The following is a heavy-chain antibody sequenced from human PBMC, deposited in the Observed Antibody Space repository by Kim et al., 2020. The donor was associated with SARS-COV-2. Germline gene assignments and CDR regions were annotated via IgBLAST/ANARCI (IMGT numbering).Heavy chain of an antibody. V-gene: IGHV4-4*07. Sequence: SETLSLTCAVSGDSIRNYYWSWLRQSAGKGLEWIGRIYTTGSTNYNPSLKSRVTMSVDTSNNHFSLNLYSVTAADTAVYFCSRDSGHIDFWGQGNLVTVS. J-gene: IGHJ4*02. D-gene: IGHD6-19*01. CDR3: SRDSGHIDF. CDR2: IYTTGST. CDR1: GDSIRNYY.